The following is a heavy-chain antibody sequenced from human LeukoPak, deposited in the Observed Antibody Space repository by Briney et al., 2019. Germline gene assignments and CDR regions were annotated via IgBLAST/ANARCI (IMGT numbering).Heavy chain of an antibody. CDR2: ITGNGGTT. V-gene: IGHV3-48*04. CDR3: ARETDSTIFDY. D-gene: IGHD2-2*01. J-gene: IGHJ4*02. Sequence: GGSLRLSCAASGFSFSNYGMNWVRQAPGKGLEWVSGITGNGGTTYYADSVKGRFTIARDNAKNSLYLQMNSLRAEDTAVYYCARETDSTIFDYWGQGTLVTVSS. CDR1: GFSFSNYG.